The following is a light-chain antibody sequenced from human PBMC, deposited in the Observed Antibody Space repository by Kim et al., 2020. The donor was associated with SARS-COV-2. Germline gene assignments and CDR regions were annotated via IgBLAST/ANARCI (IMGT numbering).Light chain of an antibody. CDR1: QDIRND. Sequence: DIQMTQSPSSLSASVGDRVTITCRASQDIRNDLGWYQQNPGRAPKRLIYGASSLQSGVPSRFSGSGSGTEFTLTISSLQPEDFATYFGLQHNTDPITFGQGTRLEIK. V-gene: IGKV1-17*01. CDR2: GAS. CDR3: LQHNTDPIT. J-gene: IGKJ5*01.